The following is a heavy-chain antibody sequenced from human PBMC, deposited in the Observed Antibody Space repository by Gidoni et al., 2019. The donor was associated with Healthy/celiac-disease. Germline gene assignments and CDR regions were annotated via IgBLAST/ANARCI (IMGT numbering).Heavy chain of an antibody. D-gene: IGHD1-7*01. J-gene: IGHJ4*02. CDR3: ARGPGSGTPPLRY. CDR1: GGTFSSYT. Sequence: QVQLEQSGAEVKTPGSSVKVSCKASGGTFSSYTISWVRQAPGQGLEWMGRIIPILGIANYAQKFQGRVTITADKSTSTAYMELSSLRSEDTAVYYCARGPGSGTPPLRYWGQGTLVTVSS. V-gene: IGHV1-69*02. CDR2: IIPILGIA.